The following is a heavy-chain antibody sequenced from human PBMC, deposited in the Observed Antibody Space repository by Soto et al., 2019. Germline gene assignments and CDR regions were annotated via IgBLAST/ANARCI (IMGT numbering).Heavy chain of an antibody. CDR3: ARDPSYVAPNFDY. Sequence: GGSLRLSCAASGFTFSSYSMNWVRQAPGKGLEWVSSISSSSSDIYYADSVKGRFTISRDNAKKSLYLQMNSLRAEDTAVYYRARDPSYVAPNFDYWGQGTLVTVSS. D-gene: IGHD3-10*01. J-gene: IGHJ4*02. CDR2: ISSSSSDI. V-gene: IGHV3-21*01. CDR1: GFTFSSYS.